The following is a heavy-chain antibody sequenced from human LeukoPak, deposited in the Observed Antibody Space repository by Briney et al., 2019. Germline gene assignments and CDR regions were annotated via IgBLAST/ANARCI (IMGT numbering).Heavy chain of an antibody. J-gene: IGHJ4*02. D-gene: IGHD6-19*01. CDR1: GFTFSNYA. CDR2: VSGSGDST. Sequence: EGSLRLSCAASGFTFSNYAMRWVRQAPGKGLEWVSGVSGSGDSTYYADSVKGRFTISRDNSKNTLYLQMNSLRAEDTAVYYCARRSGIAVAGAFDYWGQGTLVTVSS. CDR3: ARRSGIAVAGAFDY. V-gene: IGHV3-23*01.